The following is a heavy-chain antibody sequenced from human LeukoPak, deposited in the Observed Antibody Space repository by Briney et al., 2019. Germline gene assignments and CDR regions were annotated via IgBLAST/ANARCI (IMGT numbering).Heavy chain of an antibody. J-gene: IGHJ4*02. CDR2: IKQDGSEK. CDR1: GFTFSTYS. V-gene: IGHV3-7*01. D-gene: IGHD4-17*01. CDR3: ARDSSKSVRMTTVTTVDY. Sequence: GGSLRLSCAASGFTFSTYSMNWVRQAPGKGLEWVANIKQDGSEKYYVDSVKGRFTISRDNAKNSLYLQMNSLRAEDTAVYYCARDSSKSVRMTTVTTVDYWGQGTLVTVSS.